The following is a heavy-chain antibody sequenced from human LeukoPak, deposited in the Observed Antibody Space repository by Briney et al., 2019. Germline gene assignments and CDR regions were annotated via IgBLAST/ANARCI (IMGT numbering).Heavy chain of an antibody. J-gene: IGHJ5*02. Sequence: ASGKVCCKSSGYSFSNHGIGWVRQATGQGIEWMGWIAGYSDNPKYSQKFQGRVTMTRATSTSTAYMELRSLRSDDTAVYHCARELGIRFDPWGQGTLVIVSS. CDR3: ARELGIRFDP. V-gene: IGHV1-18*01. D-gene: IGHD3-16*01. CDR2: IAGYSDNP. CDR1: GYSFSNHG.